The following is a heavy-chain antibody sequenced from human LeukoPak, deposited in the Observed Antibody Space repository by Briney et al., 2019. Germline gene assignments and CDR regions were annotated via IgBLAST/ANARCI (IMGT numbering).Heavy chain of an antibody. V-gene: IGHV1-69*04. CDR3: AICLTGVVVAAYFDY. CDR1: GGTFSSYA. Sequence: ASVKVSCKASGGTFSSYAISWVRQAPGQGLEWMGRIIPIFGIANYAQKFQGRVTITADKSTSTAYMELSSLRSEDTAVYYCAICLTGVVVAAYFDYWGQGTLVTVSS. CDR2: IIPIFGIA. D-gene: IGHD2-15*01. J-gene: IGHJ4*02.